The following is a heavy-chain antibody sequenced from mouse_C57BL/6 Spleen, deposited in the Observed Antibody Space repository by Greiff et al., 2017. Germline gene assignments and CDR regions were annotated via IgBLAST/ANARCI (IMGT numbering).Heavy chain of an antibody. J-gene: IGHJ3*01. Sequence: VQLQQPGAELVKPGASVKLSCKASGYTFTSYWMHWVKQRPGRGLEWIGRIDPNSGGTKYNEKFKSKATLTVDKPSSTAYRQLSSMTSEDSAVYDLAREGSDYDQAWFAYWGKGTLVTVSA. CDR2: IDPNSGGT. CDR1: GYTFTSYW. D-gene: IGHD2-4*01. CDR3: AREGSDYDQAWFAY. V-gene: IGHV1-72*01.